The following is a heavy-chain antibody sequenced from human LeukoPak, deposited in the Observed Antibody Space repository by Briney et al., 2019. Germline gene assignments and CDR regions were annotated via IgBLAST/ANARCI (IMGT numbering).Heavy chain of an antibody. CDR2: INHSGST. CDR1: GGSFSGYY. Sequence: SETLSLTCAVYGGSFSGYYWSWIRQPPGKGLEWIGEINHSGSTNYNPSLKSRVTISVDTSKNQFSLKLSSVTAADTAVYYCARASLYCSSTSCYKGVVRVYFDYWGQGTLVTVSS. V-gene: IGHV4-34*01. CDR3: ARASLYCSSTSCYKGVVRVYFDY. D-gene: IGHD2-2*02. J-gene: IGHJ4*02.